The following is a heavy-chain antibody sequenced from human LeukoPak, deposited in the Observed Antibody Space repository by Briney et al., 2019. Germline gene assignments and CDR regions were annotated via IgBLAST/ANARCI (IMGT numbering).Heavy chain of an antibody. Sequence: SETLSLTCAVYGGSFIGYYWSWIRKPPGKGLEWIGEINHSGSTNYNPSLKSRVTISVDTSKNQFSLKLSSVTAADTAVYYCATARLVTLRRWFDPWGQGTLVTVSS. V-gene: IGHV4-34*01. CDR1: GGSFIGYY. J-gene: IGHJ5*02. CDR2: INHSGST. D-gene: IGHD3-9*01. CDR3: ATARLVTLRRWFDP.